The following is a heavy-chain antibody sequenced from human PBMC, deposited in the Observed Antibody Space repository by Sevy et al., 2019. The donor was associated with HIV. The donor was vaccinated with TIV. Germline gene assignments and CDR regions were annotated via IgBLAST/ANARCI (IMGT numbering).Heavy chain of an antibody. D-gene: IGHD2-21*01. CDR2: LWYDGNNK. Sequence: GGSLRLSCTASGFTFSNFGIHWVRLAPVKGLEWVTRLWYDGNNKDYADSVKGRFTISRDTSKNTVYLQMNNLRAEDTAVYYCARGPSLIVAGAAGYLDYWGQGTLVTVSS. CDR3: ARGPSLIVAGAAGYLDY. V-gene: IGHV3-33*08. J-gene: IGHJ4*02. CDR1: GFTFSNFG.